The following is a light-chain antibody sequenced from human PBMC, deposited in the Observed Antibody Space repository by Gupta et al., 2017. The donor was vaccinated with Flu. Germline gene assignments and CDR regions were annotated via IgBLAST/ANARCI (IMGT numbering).Light chain of an antibody. V-gene: IGLV1-51*01. CDR1: NSNVGDSY. Sequence: QSVLTQPPSVSAAPGQKVTISCSGSNSNVGDSYVSWYQQLPGTAPKLLIYDSDKRPSGIPDRFSGSKSGASASLGITGLQTGDEADYYCGTWDNSLRAGVFGGGTKVTVL. J-gene: IGLJ2*01. CDR3: GTWDNSLRAGV. CDR2: DSD.